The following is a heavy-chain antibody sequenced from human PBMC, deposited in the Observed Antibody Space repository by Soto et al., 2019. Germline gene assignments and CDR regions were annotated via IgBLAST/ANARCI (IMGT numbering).Heavy chain of an antibody. CDR2: IRSATDGGTT. CDR1: GFTFGDSG. D-gene: IGHD3-10*01. Sequence: KPGGSLRLSCTASGFTFGDSGMSWYRQAPGKGLEWVGYIRSATDGGTTELAASVKGRFIISRDDSKSIAYLQMNTLKTEDTAVYYCCRDLPPYKYGKRLDYWGQGTLVTVSS. CDR3: CRDLPPYKYGKRLDY. J-gene: IGHJ4*02. V-gene: IGHV3-49*05.